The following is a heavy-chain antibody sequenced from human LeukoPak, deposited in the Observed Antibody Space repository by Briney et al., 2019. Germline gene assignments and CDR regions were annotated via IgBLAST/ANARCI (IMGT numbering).Heavy chain of an antibody. CDR1: GFTVDSNY. Sequence: GGSLRLSCAASGFTVDSNYLSWVRQAPGKGLEWVSHITASGTAMFYADSVKGRFTISRDNAKNSLYLQMNSLRDEDTAVYYCASSESYRFDYWGQGTLVTVSS. V-gene: IGHV3-48*02. J-gene: IGHJ4*02. CDR2: ITASGTAM. CDR3: ASSESYRFDY. D-gene: IGHD1-26*01.